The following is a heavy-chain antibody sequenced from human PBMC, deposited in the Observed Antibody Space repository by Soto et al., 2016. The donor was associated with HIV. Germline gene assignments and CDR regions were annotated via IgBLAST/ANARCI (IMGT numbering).Heavy chain of an antibody. J-gene: IGHJ4*02. CDR1: GFTFNTYD. Sequence: EVQLVESGGGLVQPGGSLRLSCAASGFTFNTYDMHWVRQATGKGLEWVSAIGTAGDTYYPGSVKGRFTISRENAKNSLYLQMNSLRAGDTAVYYCARVKYGSGSSHFDYWAREPWSPSPQ. CDR2: IGTAGDT. V-gene: IGHV3-13*04. D-gene: IGHD3-10*01. CDR3: ARVKYGSGSSHFDY.